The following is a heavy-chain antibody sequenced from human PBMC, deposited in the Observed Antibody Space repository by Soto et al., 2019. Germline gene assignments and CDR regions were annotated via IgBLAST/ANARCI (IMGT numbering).Heavy chain of an antibody. CDR1: GYTFTSYG. J-gene: IGHJ4*02. Sequence: QVHLVQSGAEVKKPGASVKVSCKASGYTFTSYGITWVRQAPGQGLEWMGWISAHNGNTDYAQKLQGRVIVTRDTSKSTAYMELRSLRSDDTDVYYCARGRYGDYWGQGALVAVSS. CDR2: ISAHNGNT. CDR3: ARGRYGDY. D-gene: IGHD1-1*01. V-gene: IGHV1-18*01.